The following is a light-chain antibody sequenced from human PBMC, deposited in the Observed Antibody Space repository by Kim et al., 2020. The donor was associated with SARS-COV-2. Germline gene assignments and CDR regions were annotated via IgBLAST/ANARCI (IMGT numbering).Light chain of an antibody. J-gene: IGKJ1*01. CDR2: DAS. CDR1: QSISNW. V-gene: IGKV1-5*01. Sequence: LSASVGARVTMPCRASQSISNWLAWYQQKPGKAPKPLIYDASRLRSGVSSRFSGSGSGTEFTLTISNLQPDDFASYYCQQYKTWTFGQGTKVDIK. CDR3: QQYKTWT.